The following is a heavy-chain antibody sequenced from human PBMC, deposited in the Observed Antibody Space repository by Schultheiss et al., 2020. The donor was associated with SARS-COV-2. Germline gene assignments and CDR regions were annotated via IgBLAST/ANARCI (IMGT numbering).Heavy chain of an antibody. D-gene: IGHD3-16*02. Sequence: SGPTLVKPTQTLTLTCTVSGFSLSNARMGVSWIRQPPGKALEWLARIDWDDDKFYSTSLKTRLTISKDTSKNQVVLTMTNMDPVDTATYYCARSYYDYVWGSYRYFDYWGQGTLVTVSS. V-gene: IGHV2-70*04. J-gene: IGHJ4*02. CDR2: IDWDDDK. CDR3: ARSYYDYVWGSYRYFDY. CDR1: GFSLSNARMG.